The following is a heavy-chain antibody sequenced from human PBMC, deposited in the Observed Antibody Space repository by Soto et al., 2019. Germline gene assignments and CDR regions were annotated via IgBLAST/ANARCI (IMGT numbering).Heavy chain of an antibody. CDR1: GYSFTSYW. J-gene: IGHJ5*02. D-gene: IGHD2-2*01. Sequence: GESLKISCTGLGYSFTSYWIGWVRQMPGKGLEWMGIIYPGDSDTRYSPSFQGQVTISADKSITTAYLQWSSLKASDTAMYYCARGYCTTTICDPWFDPWGQGTLVTVSS. V-gene: IGHV5-51*01. CDR3: ARGYCTTTICDPWFDP. CDR2: IYPGDSDT.